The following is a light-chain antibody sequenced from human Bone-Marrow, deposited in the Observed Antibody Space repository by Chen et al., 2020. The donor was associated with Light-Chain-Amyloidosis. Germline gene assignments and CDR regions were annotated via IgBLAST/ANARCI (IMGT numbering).Light chain of an antibody. V-gene: IGKV3-20*01. CDR2: GSS. Sequence: DIVLTQYPGTLSLSPGEGANLSCRASQTISSNYLTWYQQKFGQAPRLLIYGSSSRATGIPDRFTGSGSGTDFTLTINRLEPEDFAMYYCQQYGTSPLTFGGGTKVEIK. CDR1: QTISSNY. J-gene: IGKJ4*01. CDR3: QQYGTSPLT.